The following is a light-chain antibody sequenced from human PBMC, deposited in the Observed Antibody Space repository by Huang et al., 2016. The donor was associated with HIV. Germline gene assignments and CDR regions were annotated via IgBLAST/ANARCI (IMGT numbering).Light chain of an antibody. CDR3: QQYNNWPPVT. J-gene: IGKJ2*01. CDR1: QNINSN. CDR2: GAS. V-gene: IGKV3-15*01. Sequence: EVVMTQSPATLSVSPGERATLSCRASQNINSNLAWYQQKPCQTPRLLIYGASTRATGIPAMFSGSGSGTEFTLTISSLQSEDFAVYYCQQYNNWPPVTFGQGTKLEIK.